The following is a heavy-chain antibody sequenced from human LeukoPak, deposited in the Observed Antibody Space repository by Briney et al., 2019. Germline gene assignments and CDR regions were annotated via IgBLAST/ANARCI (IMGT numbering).Heavy chain of an antibody. CDR1: GYTFTGYY. D-gene: IGHD2-2*01. CDR2: INPDSGGT. Sequence: ASVKVSCKASGYTFTGYYMHWVRQAPGQGLEWMGWINPDSGGTNYAQKFQGRVTMTRDTSISTAYMELSRLRSDDTAVYYCARIPSYCSSTSCYIYYYYGMDVWGQGTTVTVSS. V-gene: IGHV1-2*02. CDR3: ARIPSYCSSTSCYIYYYYGMDV. J-gene: IGHJ6*02.